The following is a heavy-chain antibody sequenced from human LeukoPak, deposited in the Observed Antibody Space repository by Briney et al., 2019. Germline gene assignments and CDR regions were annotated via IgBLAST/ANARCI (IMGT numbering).Heavy chain of an antibody. CDR1: GFTFSSFA. V-gene: IGHV3-33*08. J-gene: IGHJ4*02. Sequence: GGSLRLSCAASGFTFSSFAMTWVRQAPGKRLEWVAVFWYDGSTKYYADSVKGRFTISRDNSKSTLYLQMTSLRAEDTALYYCAREEYGDYDPCFDYWGQGTLVTVSS. D-gene: IGHD4-17*01. CDR3: AREEYGDYDPCFDY. CDR2: FWYDGSTK.